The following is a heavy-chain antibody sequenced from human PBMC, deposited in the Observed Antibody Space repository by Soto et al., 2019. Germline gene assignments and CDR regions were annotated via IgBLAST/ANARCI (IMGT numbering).Heavy chain of an antibody. V-gene: IGHV1-24*01. CDR1: GYTLTELS. J-gene: IGHJ4*02. D-gene: IGHD3-16*01. Sequence: ASVKVSCKVSGYTLTELSMHWVRPSPGKGLEWMGGFDPEDGETIYEQKFQERVTMTEDTSTDTAYMELSSLRSEDAAVYYCGTDGGGNPGYFDYWGQGTLVTVSS. CDR3: GTDGGGNPGYFDY. CDR2: FDPEDGET.